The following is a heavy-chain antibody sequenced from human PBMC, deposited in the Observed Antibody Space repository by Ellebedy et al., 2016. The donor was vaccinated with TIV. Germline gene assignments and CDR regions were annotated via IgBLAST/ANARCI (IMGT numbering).Heavy chain of an antibody. CDR2: IDWDDDK. J-gene: IGHJ3*02. CDR3: ARTIPYSSSSQYRYDAFDI. Sequence: SGPTLVKPTQTLTLTCTFAEFSLSTSGMCVSWIRQPPGKALEWLARIDWDDDKYCSTSLKTRLTISKDTSKNQVVLTMTNMDPVDTATYYCARTIPYSSSSQYRYDAFDIWGQGTMVTVSS. CDR1: EFSLSTSGMC. D-gene: IGHD6-6*01. V-gene: IGHV2-70*11.